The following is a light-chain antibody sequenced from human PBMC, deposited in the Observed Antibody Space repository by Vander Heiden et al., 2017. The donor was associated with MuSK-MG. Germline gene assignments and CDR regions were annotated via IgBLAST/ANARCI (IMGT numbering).Light chain of an antibody. CDR2: LGS. J-gene: IGKJ1*01. V-gene: IGKV2-28*01. Sequence: DIVMTQSPLSLSVTPGEPASISCRSSQSLLHSNGYKYLDWYLQKPGQSPQLLIYLGSNRASGVPDRFSGSGSGTEFTLKISRVEAEDVGVYYCRQTLQTAWTFGQGTKVXIK. CDR1: QSLLHSNGYKY. CDR3: RQTLQTAWT.